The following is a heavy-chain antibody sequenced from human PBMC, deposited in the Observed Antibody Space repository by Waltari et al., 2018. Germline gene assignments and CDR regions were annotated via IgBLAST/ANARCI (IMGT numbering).Heavy chain of an antibody. CDR2: INHSGST. V-gene: IGHV4-34*01. Sequence: QVQLQQWGAGRLKPSETLSLTCAVYGGSFSGYYWSWIRQPPGKGLAWIGAINHSGSTNYNPTLKVPFTISVHSSKNQFPLKLSSVTVAETAVYSCAACRYDFWSGHGGAFDIWGPGTMVTVSS. J-gene: IGHJ3*02. CDR1: GGSFSGYY. CDR3: AACRYDFWSGHGGAFDI. D-gene: IGHD3-3*01.